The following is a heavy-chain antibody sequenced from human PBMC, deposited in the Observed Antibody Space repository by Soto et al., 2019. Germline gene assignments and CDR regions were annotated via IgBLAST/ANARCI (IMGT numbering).Heavy chain of an antibody. CDR2: ISGSGGTT. Sequence: PGGSLRLSCAVSGFTFNNYAMTWVRQAPGKGLEWVSGISGSGGTTYYADSVMGRFTISRDNSENILHLQMNSLRAEDTAVYYCAKGREVTMVRGASDYWGQGTLVTVSS. D-gene: IGHD3-10*01. J-gene: IGHJ4*02. CDR1: GFTFNNYA. V-gene: IGHV3-23*01. CDR3: AKGREVTMVRGASDY.